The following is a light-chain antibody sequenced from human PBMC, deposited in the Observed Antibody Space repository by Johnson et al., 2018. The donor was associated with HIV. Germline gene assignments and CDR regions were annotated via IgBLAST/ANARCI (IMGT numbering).Light chain of an antibody. CDR3: GTWDRSLSAGLPYV. J-gene: IGLJ1*01. V-gene: IGLV1-51*01. CDR1: SSNIGNNY. Sequence: QSVLTQPPSVSAAPGQKVTISCSGSSSNIGNNYVSWYQQLPGTAPKLLIYDNNKRTSGIPDRFSGSKSGTSATLGITGLQTGDEAAYYCGTWDRSLSAGLPYVVGTRTKVTVL. CDR2: DNN.